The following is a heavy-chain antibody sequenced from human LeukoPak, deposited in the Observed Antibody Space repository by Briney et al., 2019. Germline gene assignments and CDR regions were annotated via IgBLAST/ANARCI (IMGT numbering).Heavy chain of an antibody. CDR3: ARVPTRQDYYYYYMDV. CDR1: GFTFDDYG. CDR2: INWNGGST. J-gene: IGHJ6*03. Sequence: GGSLRLSCAASGFTFDDYGMSWVRQAPGKGLEWGSGINWNGGSTGYADSVKCRFTISRDNAKNSLYLQMNSLRAEDTALYYCARVPTRQDYYYYYMDVWGKGTTVTVSS. V-gene: IGHV3-20*04. D-gene: IGHD1-1*01.